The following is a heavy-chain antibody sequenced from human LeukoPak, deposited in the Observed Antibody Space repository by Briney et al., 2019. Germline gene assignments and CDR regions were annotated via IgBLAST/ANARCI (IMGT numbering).Heavy chain of an antibody. Sequence: GSSVTVSFTASGGTFSIYAISWVRQAPGQGLEWMGGIIPIFGTANYAQKFQGRVTITADESTSTAYMELSSLRSEDTAVYYCARDRGEYSSSSLYCFVYWGQGTLVTVSS. D-gene: IGHD6-6*01. CDR3: ARDRGEYSSSSLYCFVY. CDR1: GGTFSIYA. CDR2: IIPIFGTA. J-gene: IGHJ4*02. V-gene: IGHV1-69*01.